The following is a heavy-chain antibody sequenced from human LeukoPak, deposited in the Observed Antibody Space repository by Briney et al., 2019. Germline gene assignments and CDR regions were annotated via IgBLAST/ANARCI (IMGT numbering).Heavy chain of an antibody. CDR2: IIPIFGTA. J-gene: IGHJ4*02. D-gene: IGHD2-2*02. V-gene: IGHV1-69*05. CDR3: ARHEGYCSSTSCYTGDY. CDR1: GGTFSSYA. Sequence: SVKVSCKASGGTFSSYAISWVRQAPGQGLEWMGGIIPIFGTANYAQKFQGRVTITTDESTSTAYMELSSLRSEDTAVYYCARHEGYCSSTSCYTGDYWGQGTLVTVSS.